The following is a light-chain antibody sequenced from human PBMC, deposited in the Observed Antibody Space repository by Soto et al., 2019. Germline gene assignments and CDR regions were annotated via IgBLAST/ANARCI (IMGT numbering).Light chain of an antibody. CDR3: KQRYNSRLT. V-gene: IGKV1-39*01. CDR1: QSISTY. Sequence: DIQMTQSPYSLSTSVGDTVTITCRASQSISTYLNWYQQKTGKTPELLIYADYSLQSGVPLRFTGRGSGTKFTLTVISLQPEDFVSCYGKQRYNSRLTVGGGTKVVIK. J-gene: IGKJ4*01. CDR2: ADY.